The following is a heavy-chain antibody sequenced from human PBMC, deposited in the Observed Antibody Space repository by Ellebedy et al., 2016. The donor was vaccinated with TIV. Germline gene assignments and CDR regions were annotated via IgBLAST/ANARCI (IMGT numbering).Heavy chain of an antibody. Sequence: PGGSLRLSCAASGFTFRDFAMNWVRQAPGKGLEWVSAISPSGDITYFADSVKSRFTISRDNSQDTVHLQMHSLRAEDTAVYYCTKRGVAWAAFDIWGPGTLVTVSS. CDR2: ISPSGDIT. V-gene: IGHV3-23*01. CDR3: TKRGVAWAAFDI. CDR1: GFTFRDFA. J-gene: IGHJ3*02. D-gene: IGHD7-27*01.